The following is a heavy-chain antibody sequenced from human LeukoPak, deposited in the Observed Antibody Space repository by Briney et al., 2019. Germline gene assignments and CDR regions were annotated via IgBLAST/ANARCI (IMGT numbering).Heavy chain of an antibody. J-gene: IGHJ4*02. Sequence: PSETLSLTCTVSGGSIRSANYYWGWIRQPPGKGLEWIGSIYFSESTYYNPSLKSRVTISLNTSKNQFSLKLSSVTAADTAVYYCARNPGTTGTTPTMGYFDYWGQGTLVTVSS. CDR2: IYFSEST. D-gene: IGHD1-1*01. CDR3: ARNPGTTGTTPTMGYFDY. V-gene: IGHV4-39*01. CDR1: GGSIRSANYY.